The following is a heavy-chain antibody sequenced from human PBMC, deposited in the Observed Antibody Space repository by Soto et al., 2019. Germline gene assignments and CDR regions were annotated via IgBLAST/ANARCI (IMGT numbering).Heavy chain of an antibody. CDR1: GFSLSTSGVG. Sequence: QITLKESGPTLVKPTQTLTLTCTLSGFSLSTSGVGVGWIRQTPEKALEWLAPIYWDDDKRYSPSLKSRLTITKDTSKNQVVLTMTNMDPVDTATYYCARYFYESSDYSPSDYGMDVWGQGTTVIVSS. D-gene: IGHD3-22*01. CDR3: ARYFYESSDYSPSDYGMDV. CDR2: IYWDDDK. J-gene: IGHJ6*02. V-gene: IGHV2-5*02.